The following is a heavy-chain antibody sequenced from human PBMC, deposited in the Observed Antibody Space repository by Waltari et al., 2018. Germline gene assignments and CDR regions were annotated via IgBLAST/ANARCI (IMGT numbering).Heavy chain of an antibody. CDR1: GDFISSSY. D-gene: IGHD3-3*01. CDR3: ARASAYYTIDY. Sequence: QVQLQESGPGLVKPSETLSLTCTFSGDFISSSYWPWLRQPPGKGLEWVGYIYTSGSTNYNPSLKSRLTILLDTSKNQFSLKLSSVTAADTAVYYCARASAYYTIDYWGQGTLVTVSS. V-gene: IGHV4-4*09. CDR2: IYTSGST. J-gene: IGHJ4*02.